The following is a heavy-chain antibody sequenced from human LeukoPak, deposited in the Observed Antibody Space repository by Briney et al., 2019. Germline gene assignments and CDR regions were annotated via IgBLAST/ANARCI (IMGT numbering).Heavy chain of an antibody. J-gene: IGHJ6*02. CDR3: ARETYYYDSSGYATYYYYGMDV. Sequence: GGSLKLSCAASGFTFRNYGMHWVRQAPGKGLEWVAFMRYDGHSQYYADSVSGRFTISRDNAKNSLYLQMNSLRAEDTAVYYCARETYYYDSSGYATYYYYGMDVWGQGTTVSVSS. CDR2: MRYDGHSQ. V-gene: IGHV3-30*02. CDR1: GFTFRNYG. D-gene: IGHD3-22*01.